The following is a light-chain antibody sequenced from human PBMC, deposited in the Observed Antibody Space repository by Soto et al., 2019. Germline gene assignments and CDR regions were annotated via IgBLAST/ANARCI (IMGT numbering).Light chain of an antibody. CDR2: DVN. Sequence: QSVLTQPASVSGSPGQSITISCTGTNSDVGSSNSVSWYQHHPGKASKLIIYDVNCRPSGVSNRFSGSKSGNTASLTISGLQVEDEADYYCSSYTNNSPNCVFGTGTKVTVL. V-gene: IGLV2-14*03. J-gene: IGLJ1*01. CDR1: NSDVGSSNS. CDR3: SSYTNNSPNCV.